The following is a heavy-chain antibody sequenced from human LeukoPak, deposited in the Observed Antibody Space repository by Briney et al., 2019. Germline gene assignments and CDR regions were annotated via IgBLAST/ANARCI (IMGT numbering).Heavy chain of an antibody. CDR2: INPSGGST. J-gene: IGHJ5*02. CDR1: GYTFTSYY. CDR3: ARAGSGGSCYSSACWFDP. V-gene: IGHV1-46*01. D-gene: IGHD2-15*01. Sequence: ASVKVSCKASGYTFTSYYMHWVRQAPGQGLEWMGIINPSGGSTSYAQKFQGRVTMTRDMSTSTVYMELSSLRSEDTAVYYCARAGSGGSCYSSACWFDPWGQGTLVTVSS.